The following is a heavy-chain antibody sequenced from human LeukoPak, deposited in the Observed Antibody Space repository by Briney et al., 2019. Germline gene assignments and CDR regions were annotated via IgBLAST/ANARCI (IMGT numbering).Heavy chain of an antibody. CDR1: GGSFSGYY. J-gene: IGHJ4*02. D-gene: IGHD3-10*01. CDR2: INHSGSA. CDR3: ARDFPDYYL. V-gene: IGHV4-34*01. Sequence: SETLSLTCAVSGGSFSGYYWTWIRQPPGKGLEWIGEINHSGSANYNPSLMSRVTISLDTSKNHFSLNLSSVTAADTAVYYCARDFPDYYLWGQGTLVTVSS.